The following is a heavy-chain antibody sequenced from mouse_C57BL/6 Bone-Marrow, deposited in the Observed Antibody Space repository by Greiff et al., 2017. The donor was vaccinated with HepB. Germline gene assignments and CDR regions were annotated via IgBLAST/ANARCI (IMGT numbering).Heavy chain of an antibody. J-gene: IGHJ3*01. CDR3: TTYGYPTWFAY. V-gene: IGHV14-4*01. CDR1: GFNIKDDY. D-gene: IGHD2-2*01. Sequence: EVQLQQSGAELVRPGASVKLSCTASGFNIKDDYMHWVKQRPEQGLEWIGWIDPENGDTEYASKFQGKATITADTSSNTAYLQLSSLTSEDTAVYYCTTYGYPTWFAYWGQGTLVTVSA. CDR2: IDPENGDT.